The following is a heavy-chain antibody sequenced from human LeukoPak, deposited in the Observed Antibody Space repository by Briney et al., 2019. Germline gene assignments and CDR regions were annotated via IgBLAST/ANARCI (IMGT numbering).Heavy chain of an antibody. Sequence: GASLRLSCAASGFTFSSYAMSWVRQAPGKGLEWVSAISGSGGSTYYADSVKGRFTISRDNSKNTLYLQMSSLRAEDTAVYYCAKCPKPAMVDYWGQGTLVTVSS. CDR3: AKCPKPAMVDY. CDR1: GFTFSSYA. J-gene: IGHJ4*02. CDR2: ISGSGGST. V-gene: IGHV3-23*01. D-gene: IGHD5-18*01.